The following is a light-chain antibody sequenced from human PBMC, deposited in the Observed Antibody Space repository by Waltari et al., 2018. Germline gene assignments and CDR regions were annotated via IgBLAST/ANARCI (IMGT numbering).Light chain of an antibody. V-gene: IGKV4-1*01. CDR3: QQCYDVPIT. CDR1: QSVLYSSDNKNY. Sequence: DIVMTQSPDSLAVSLGERATIHCKSSQSVLYSSDNKNYLVWYKQKPGQPPKVLIYWASTRESGVPDRFSGSGSGTDFTLTISSLQAEDVAVYYCQQCYDVPITFGQGTRLEIK. CDR2: WAS. J-gene: IGKJ5*01.